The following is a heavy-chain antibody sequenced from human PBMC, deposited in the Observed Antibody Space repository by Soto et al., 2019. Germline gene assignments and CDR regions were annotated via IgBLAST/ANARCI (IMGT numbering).Heavy chain of an antibody. D-gene: IGHD3-22*01. V-gene: IGHV4-34*01. CDR1: GGSFSGYY. J-gene: IGHJ4*02. CDR3: ARSPKHRYYDSSGYYLG. CDR2: INHSGST. Sequence: SETLSLTCAVYGGSFSGYYWSWIRQPPGKGLEWIGEINHSGSTNYNPSLKSRVTISVDTSKNQFSLKLSSVTAADTAVYYCARSPKHRYYDSSGYYLGWGQGTLVTV.